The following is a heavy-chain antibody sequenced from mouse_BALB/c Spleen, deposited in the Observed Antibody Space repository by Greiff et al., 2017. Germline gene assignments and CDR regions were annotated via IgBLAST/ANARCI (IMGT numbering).Heavy chain of an antibody. CDR1: GYTFTSYW. J-gene: IGHJ3*01. CDR3: TRSGDYYGFAY. Sequence: VQLQQSGAELVKPGASVKMSCKASGYTFTSYWMHWVKQRPGQGLEWIGVIDPSDSYTSYNQKFKGKATLTVDTSSSTAYMQLSSLTSEDSAVYYCTRSGDYYGFAYWGQGTLVTVSA. D-gene: IGHD1-2*01. CDR2: IDPSDSYT. V-gene: IGHV1S127*01.